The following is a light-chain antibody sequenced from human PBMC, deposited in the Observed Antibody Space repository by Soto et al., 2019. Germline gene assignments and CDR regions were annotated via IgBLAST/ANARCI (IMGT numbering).Light chain of an antibody. CDR3: QQRSNWPFN. CDR1: QSVSSY. J-gene: IGKJ3*01. CDR2: DAS. Sequence: IVLTHSPATLSLSPCEISPLSFLASQSVSSYLAWYQQKPGQAPRLLIYDASNRATGIPARFSGSGSGTDFTLTISSLEPEDFAVYYCQQRSNWPFNFGPGTKVDIK. V-gene: IGKV3-11*01.